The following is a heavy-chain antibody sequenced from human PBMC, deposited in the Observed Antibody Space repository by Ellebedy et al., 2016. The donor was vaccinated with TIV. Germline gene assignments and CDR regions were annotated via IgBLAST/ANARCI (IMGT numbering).Heavy chain of an antibody. Sequence: GESLKISCAASGFTFSSYWMSWVRQAPGKGLEWVANIKQDGSEKYYVDSVKGRFTISRDNAKNSLYLQMDSLRAEETAVYYCARWYDDSWTGYYTWGQGTLVTVSS. J-gene: IGHJ5*02. CDR1: GFTFSSYW. V-gene: IGHV3-7*02. CDR2: IKQDGSEK. CDR3: ARWYDDSWTGYYT. D-gene: IGHD3-3*01.